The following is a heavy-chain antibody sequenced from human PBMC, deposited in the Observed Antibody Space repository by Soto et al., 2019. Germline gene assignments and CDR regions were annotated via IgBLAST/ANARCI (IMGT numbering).Heavy chain of an antibody. D-gene: IGHD5-18*01. CDR3: ARGLAWIQLWPPYFDY. J-gene: IGHJ4*02. CDR2: IWSDGNKR. CDR1: GFMFTTHG. V-gene: IGHV3-30*19. Sequence: PGGSLRLSCAASGFMFTTHGMHWVRQAPGKGLEWVAVIWSDGNKRYYADSVKGRFTISRDNSKNTLYLQMNSLRAEDTAVYYYARGLAWIQLWPPYFDYWGQGTLVTVSS.